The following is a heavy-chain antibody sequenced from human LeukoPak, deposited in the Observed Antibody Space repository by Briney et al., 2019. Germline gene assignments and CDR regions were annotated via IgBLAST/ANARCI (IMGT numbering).Heavy chain of an antibody. Sequence: PGGSLRLSCAASGFTFSSYAVSWVRQAPGKGLEWVSAISGSGGSTYYADSVKGRFTISRDNSKNTLYLQMNSLRAEDTAVYYCAKSDTAMVVHFDYWGQGTLVTVSS. CDR2: ISGSGGST. D-gene: IGHD5-18*01. CDR1: GFTFSSYA. J-gene: IGHJ4*02. V-gene: IGHV3-23*01. CDR3: AKSDTAMVVHFDY.